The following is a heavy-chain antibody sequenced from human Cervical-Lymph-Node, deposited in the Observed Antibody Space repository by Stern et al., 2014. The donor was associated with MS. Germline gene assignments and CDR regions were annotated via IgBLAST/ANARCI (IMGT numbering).Heavy chain of an antibody. V-gene: IGHV1-69*01. Sequence: QAQLLQPGAEVKKPGSSVKVSCTASGDTFINFGISWVRQAPGQGLEWMGGFIPLFGTTEYVEKFQGRLTINADESATTVYMELSSLRSEDTAVYYCARDNDDNGMDVWGQGTTVIVSS. CDR2: FIPLFGTT. D-gene: IGHD1-1*01. J-gene: IGHJ6*02. CDR1: GDTFINFG. CDR3: ARDNDDNGMDV.